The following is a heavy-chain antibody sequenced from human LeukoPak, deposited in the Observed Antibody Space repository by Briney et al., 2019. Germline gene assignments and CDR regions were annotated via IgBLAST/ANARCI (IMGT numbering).Heavy chain of an antibody. Sequence: PGGSLRLSCAASGFTFSSYAMSWVRQAPGKGLEWVSAISGSGGSTYYADSVKGRFTISRDNSKNTLYLQMNSLRAEDTAVYYCAKSGVRIAAAGTTFDYWGQGTLVTVSS. V-gene: IGHV3-23*01. CDR1: GFTFSSYA. D-gene: IGHD6-13*01. CDR3: AKSGVRIAAAGTTFDY. CDR2: ISGSGGST. J-gene: IGHJ4*02.